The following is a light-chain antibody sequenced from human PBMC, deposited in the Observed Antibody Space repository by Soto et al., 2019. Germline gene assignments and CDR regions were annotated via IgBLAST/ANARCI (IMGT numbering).Light chain of an antibody. CDR3: QQYNNWPWT. Sequence: EIVMTQSPATLSVSPGERATLSCRASQSVSSNLAWYQQKPGQAPRLLIYGASTRATGIPARFSGSGSGTAVTLPISSLQSEDFAVYHCQQYNNWPWTFGQGTKVEIK. CDR2: GAS. J-gene: IGKJ1*01. V-gene: IGKV3-15*01. CDR1: QSVSSN.